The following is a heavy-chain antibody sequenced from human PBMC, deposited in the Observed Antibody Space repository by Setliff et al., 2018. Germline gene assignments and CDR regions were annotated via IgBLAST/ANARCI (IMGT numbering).Heavy chain of an antibody. CDR3: ARSEANGGHDPFDI. D-gene: IGHD5-12*01. V-gene: IGHV3-11*06. Sequence: NPSETLSLTCTVSGDSISSRNYYWSIIRQPAGKGLEWVAGITWNSDNTGYADSGKGRFTISRDNAKNSLYLQMNSLRADDTAVYYCARSEANGGHDPFDIWGQGTMVTVSS. J-gene: IGHJ3*02. CDR1: GDSISSRNYY. CDR2: ITWNSDNT.